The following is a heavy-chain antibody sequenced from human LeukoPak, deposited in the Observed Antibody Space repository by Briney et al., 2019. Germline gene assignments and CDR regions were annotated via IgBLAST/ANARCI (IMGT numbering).Heavy chain of an antibody. CDR2: IYYSGST. J-gene: IGHJ2*01. CDR3: ARALGGVVVIAAAFDL. D-gene: IGHD2-21*01. Sequence: SETLSLTCTVSGGSISSYYWSWIRQPPGKVLEWIGYIYYSGSTNYNPSLKSRVTISVDTSKNQFSLKLSSVTAADTAVYYCARALGGVVVIAAAFDLWGRGTLVTVSS. V-gene: IGHV4-59*08. CDR1: GGSISSYY.